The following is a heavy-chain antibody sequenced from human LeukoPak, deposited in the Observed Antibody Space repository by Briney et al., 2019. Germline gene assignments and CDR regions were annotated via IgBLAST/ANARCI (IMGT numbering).Heavy chain of an antibody. CDR3: AKDKYSPNINNWFDP. CDR1: GFNFSSFA. Sequence: GRSLTLSCTASGFNFSSFAMSWVRQAPGKGLEWVSAISGSGGSTYYADSVKGRFTISRDNSKNTLYLQMNSLRAEDTAVYYCAKDKYSPNINNWFDPWGQGTLVTVSS. CDR2: ISGSGGST. J-gene: IGHJ5*02. D-gene: IGHD5-18*01. V-gene: IGHV3-23*01.